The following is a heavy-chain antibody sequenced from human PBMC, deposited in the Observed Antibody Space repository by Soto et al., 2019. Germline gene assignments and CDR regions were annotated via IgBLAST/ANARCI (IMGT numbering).Heavy chain of an antibody. V-gene: IGHV3-13*01. CDR1: GFTFSSYD. J-gene: IGHJ6*02. Sequence: GGSLRLSCAASGFTFSSYDMHWVRQATGKGLEWVSAIGTAGDTYYPGSVKGRFTISRENAKNSLYLQMNSLRAEDTAVYYCARAEDRGVAMTYYYYGMDVWGQGTTVTVSS. CDR3: ARAEDRGVAMTYYYYGMDV. CDR2: IGTAGDT. D-gene: IGHD2-15*01.